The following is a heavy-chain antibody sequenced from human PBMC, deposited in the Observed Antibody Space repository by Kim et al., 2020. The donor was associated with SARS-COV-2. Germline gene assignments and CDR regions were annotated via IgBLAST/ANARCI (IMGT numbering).Heavy chain of an antibody. J-gene: IGHJ4*02. CDR3: AKRSTGNGGISHFDH. D-gene: IGHD1-1*01. CDR2: ISRDGSNE. Sequence: GGSLRLSFAASGFSFSSSGMHWVRQAPGKGLEWVAVISRDGSNEYYTDSVKGRFTISRDNSKNSLYLQMNSLRSEDTAVYYCAKRSTGNGGISHFDHWGQGTLVTVSS. V-gene: IGHV3-30*18. CDR1: GFSFSSSG.